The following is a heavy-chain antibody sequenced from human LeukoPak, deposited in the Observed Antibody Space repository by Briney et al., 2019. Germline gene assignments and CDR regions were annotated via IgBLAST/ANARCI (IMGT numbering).Heavy chain of an antibody. J-gene: IGHJ4*02. CDR1: GYTFTSYD. Sequence: ASVKVSCKASGYTFTSYDISWVRQAPGQGLEWMGWISAYNGNTNYAQKFQGRVTMTTDTSTSTAYMELRSLRSDDTAVYYCARQNVGATTDYWGQGTLVTVSS. D-gene: IGHD1-26*01. V-gene: IGHV1-18*01. CDR3: ARQNVGATTDY. CDR2: ISAYNGNT.